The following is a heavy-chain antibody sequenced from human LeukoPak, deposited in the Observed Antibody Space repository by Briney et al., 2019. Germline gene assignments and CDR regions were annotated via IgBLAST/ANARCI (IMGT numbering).Heavy chain of an antibody. CDR2: INPNSGDT. V-gene: IGHV1-2*06. D-gene: IGHD7-27*01. CDR3: ARGPPNWGYDY. J-gene: IGHJ4*02. Sequence: ASVKVSCKASGYTFTGYHMHWVRQAPGQGLEWMGRINPNSGDTNYAQKFQGRVAMTRDTSISTAFMELTRLRSDDTAVYYCARGPPNWGYDYWGPGTLVTVSS. CDR1: GYTFTGYH.